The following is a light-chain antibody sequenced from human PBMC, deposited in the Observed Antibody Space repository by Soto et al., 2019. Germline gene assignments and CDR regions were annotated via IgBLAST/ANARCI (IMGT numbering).Light chain of an antibody. V-gene: IGKV3-15*01. CDR1: QSVNAN. J-gene: IGKJ4*01. Sequence: EIVMTQSPATLSVSPGERVTLSCRASQSVNANLAWYQQKSGQTPRLLIYDTSTRATGVPARFSGSRSGPEFTLTINSLQSEDFAIYYCQPYNNWPLTFGGGTKVESK. CDR2: DTS. CDR3: QPYNNWPLT.